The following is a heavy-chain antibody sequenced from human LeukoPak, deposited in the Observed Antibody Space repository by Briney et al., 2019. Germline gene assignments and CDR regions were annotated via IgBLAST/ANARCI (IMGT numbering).Heavy chain of an antibody. CDR2: IWYDGSNK. CDR3: ARDSLSGYDSSGYYLDY. CDR1: GFTFSSYG. Sequence: GGSLRLTCAASGFTFSSYGMHWVRQAPGKGLEWVAVIWYDGSNKYYADSVKGRFTISRDNSKNTLYLQMNSLRAEDTAVYYCARDSLSGYDSSGYYLDYWGQGTLVTVSS. D-gene: IGHD3-22*01. V-gene: IGHV3-33*01. J-gene: IGHJ4*02.